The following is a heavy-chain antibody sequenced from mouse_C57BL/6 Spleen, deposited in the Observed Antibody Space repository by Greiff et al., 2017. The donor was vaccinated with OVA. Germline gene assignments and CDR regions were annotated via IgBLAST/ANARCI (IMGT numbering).Heavy chain of an antibody. J-gene: IGHJ3*01. CDR1: GYTFTSYW. CDR3: AICGSSPTWFAY. V-gene: IGHV1-55*01. CDR2: IYPGSGST. Sequence: VQLQQPGAELVKPGASVKMSCKASGYTFTSYWITWVKQRPGQGLEWIGDIYPGSGSTNYNEKFKSKATLTVDTSSSTAYMQRSSLTAEDSAVDYCAICGSSPTWFAYWGQGTLVTVSA. D-gene: IGHD1-1*01.